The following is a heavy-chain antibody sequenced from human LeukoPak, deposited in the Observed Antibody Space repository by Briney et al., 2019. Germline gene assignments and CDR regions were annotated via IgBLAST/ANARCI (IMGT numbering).Heavy chain of an antibody. CDR1: GGSISSYY. Sequence: SETLSLTCTVSGGSISSYYWSWIRQPARKGLEWIGRIYTSGSTNYNPSLKSRVTMSVDTSKNQFSLKLSSVTAADTAVYYCARDSATTYYDFWSGYDNWFNPWGQGTLVTVSS. D-gene: IGHD3-3*01. CDR3: ARDSATTYYDFWSGYDNWFNP. V-gene: IGHV4-4*07. J-gene: IGHJ5*02. CDR2: IYTSGST.